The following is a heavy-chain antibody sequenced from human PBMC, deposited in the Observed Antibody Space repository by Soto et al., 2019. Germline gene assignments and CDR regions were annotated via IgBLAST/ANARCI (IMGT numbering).Heavy chain of an antibody. Sequence: SETLSLTCTVSGASVSAYYWSWIRQPAGKGLEWIGRVNSSGSTNYNPSLKSRVTMSVDTSKNQLSLMLRSVTAADTAVFYCARGGSWYPGYHYGMDVWGQGNPGHRLL. J-gene: IGHJ6*02. CDR3: ARGGSWYPGYHYGMDV. D-gene: IGHD6-13*01. CDR1: GASVSAYY. V-gene: IGHV4-4*07. CDR2: VNSSGST.